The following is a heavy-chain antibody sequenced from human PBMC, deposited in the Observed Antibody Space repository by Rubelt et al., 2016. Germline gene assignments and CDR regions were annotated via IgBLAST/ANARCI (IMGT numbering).Heavy chain of an antibody. Sequence: QVQLQESGPGLVKPSETLSLTCTVSGDSISSYYWSWIRQPPGKGLEWIGYIYYSGSTYYNPPLKSRVPISVDTSKNQFSLRLSSVTAADTAVYYCARQNRYYYYGMDVWGQGTTVTVSS. CDR2: IYYSGST. CDR3: ARQNRYYYYGMDV. J-gene: IGHJ6*02. CDR1: GDSISSYY. V-gene: IGHV4-59*08.